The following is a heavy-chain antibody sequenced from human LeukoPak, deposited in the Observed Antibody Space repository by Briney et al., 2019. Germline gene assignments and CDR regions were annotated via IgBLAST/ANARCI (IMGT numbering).Heavy chain of an antibody. CDR1: GGTFSSYA. Sequence: SVKVSCKASGGTFSSYAISWVRQAPGQGLEWMGGIIPIFGTANYAQKFQGRVTITADESTSTAYMELSSLRSGDTAVYYCARESRSSGYSDYWGQGTLVTVSS. D-gene: IGHD3-22*01. CDR3: ARESRSSGYSDY. J-gene: IGHJ4*02. CDR2: IIPIFGTA. V-gene: IGHV1-69*13.